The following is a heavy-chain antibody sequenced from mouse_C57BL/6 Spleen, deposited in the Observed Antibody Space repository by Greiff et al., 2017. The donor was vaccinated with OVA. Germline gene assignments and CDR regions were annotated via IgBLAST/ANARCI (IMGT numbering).Heavy chain of an antibody. J-gene: IGHJ3*01. CDR3: ARITGTPFAY. V-gene: IGHV1-64*01. Sequence: QVHVKQPGAELVKPGASVKLSCKASGYTFTSYWMHWVKQRPGQGLEWIGMIHPNSGSTNYNEKFKSKATLTVDKSSSTAYMQLSSLTSEDSAVYYCARITGTPFAYWGQGTLVTVSA. CDR1: GYTFTSYW. D-gene: IGHD4-1*01. CDR2: IHPNSGST.